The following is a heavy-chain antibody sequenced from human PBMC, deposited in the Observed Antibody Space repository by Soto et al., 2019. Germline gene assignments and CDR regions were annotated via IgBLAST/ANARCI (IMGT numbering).Heavy chain of an antibody. CDR3: ARVGWRTTVTSSGTDY. D-gene: IGHD4-17*01. V-gene: IGHV1-69*01. J-gene: IGHJ4*02. CDR2: IIPIFGTA. Sequence: QVQLVQSGAEVKKPGSSVKVSCKASGGTFSSYAISWVRQTPGQGLEWMGGIIPIFGTANYAQKFQGRVTITADESTSTAYMELSSLRSEDTAVYYCARVGWRTTVTSSGTDYWGQGTLVTVSS. CDR1: GGTFSSYA.